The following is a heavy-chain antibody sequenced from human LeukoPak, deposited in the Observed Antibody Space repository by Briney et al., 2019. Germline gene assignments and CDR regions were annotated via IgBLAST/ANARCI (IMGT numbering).Heavy chain of an antibody. Sequence: PSGTLSLTCAVSGGSISSNNWWSWVRQPPGKVLEWIGEIYHSGSTNYDPSLKSRVTISVDKSKNQFSLKLSSVTDANTAVYYCARGNFPFTFDYWGQGTLVTASS. D-gene: IGHD3-3*01. V-gene: IGHV4-4*02. CDR3: ARGNFPFTFDY. J-gene: IGHJ4*02. CDR2: IYHSGST. CDR1: GGSISSNNW.